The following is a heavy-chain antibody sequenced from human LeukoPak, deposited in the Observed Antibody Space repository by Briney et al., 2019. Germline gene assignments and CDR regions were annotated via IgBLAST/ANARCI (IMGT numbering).Heavy chain of an antibody. V-gene: IGHV1-69*13. D-gene: IGHD4-17*01. CDR2: ITPMFGTA. CDR3: ARITMTTVPY. Sequence: GASVKVSCKASGGTFSSHDISWVRQAPGQGLEWIGGITPMFGTAVYAQKFQGRVTITAVESMSTVYMELSSLRSEDTAIYYCARITMTTVPYWGQGTLVTVSS. CDR1: GGTFSSHD. J-gene: IGHJ4*02.